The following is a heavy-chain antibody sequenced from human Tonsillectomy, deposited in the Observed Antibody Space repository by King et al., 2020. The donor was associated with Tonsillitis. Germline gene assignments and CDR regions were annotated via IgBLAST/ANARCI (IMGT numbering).Heavy chain of an antibody. D-gene: IGHD1-14*01. CDR2: ISYSGNT. CDR1: GASLSGYY. J-gene: IGHJ5*02. CDR3: ARDLRRNLNWFEP. Sequence: QLQESGPRLVKPSETLSLSCTVSGASLSGYYWTWLRQAPGKGLEWDGYISYSGNTDYGPSFKSRVTISMDTSKNEFSLTLTSVTAADTAVYYCARDLRRNLNWFEPWGQGILVAVSS. V-gene: IGHV4-59*01.